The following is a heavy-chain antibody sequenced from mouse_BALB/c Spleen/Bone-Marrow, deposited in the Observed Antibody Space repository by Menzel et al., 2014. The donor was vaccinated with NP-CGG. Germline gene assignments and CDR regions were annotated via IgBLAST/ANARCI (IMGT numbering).Heavy chain of an antibody. Sequence: LVESGPELEKPGASVKISCKASGYSFTGYNMNWVKQNNGKSLEWIGNIDPYYGGISYNQKFKGKATLTVDKSSNTAYMQLKSLTSEDSAIYYCAISIEYRPLVYWGQGTLVTVSA. CDR3: AISIEYRPLVY. CDR1: GYSFTGYN. V-gene: IGHV1-39*01. CDR2: IDPYYGGI. J-gene: IGHJ3*01. D-gene: IGHD2-14*01.